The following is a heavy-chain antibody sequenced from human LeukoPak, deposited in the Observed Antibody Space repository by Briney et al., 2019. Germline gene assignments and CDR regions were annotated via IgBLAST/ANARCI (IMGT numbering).Heavy chain of an antibody. J-gene: IGHJ4*02. D-gene: IGHD3-22*01. Sequence: GGSLRLSCAASGFTFSSYAMSWVRQAPGKGLEWVSGISESGGSIFYAGSVKGRFTISRDNSKNTLHLQMNSLRVEDTAVYYCARSHYYNSDYRSYYFDYWGQGTLVTVSS. CDR2: ISESGGSI. V-gene: IGHV3-23*01. CDR3: ARSHYYNSDYRSYYFDY. CDR1: GFTFSSYA.